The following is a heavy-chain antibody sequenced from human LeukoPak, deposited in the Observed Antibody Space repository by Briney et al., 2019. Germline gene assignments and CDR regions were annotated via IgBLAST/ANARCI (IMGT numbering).Heavy chain of an antibody. Sequence: ASVKVSCKASGYTFTSYDINWVRQATGQGLEWMGWMNPNSGNTNYAQKFQGRVTMTRDTSISTAYMELSRLRSDDTAVYFCARGIAARYWGQGTLVTVSS. CDR1: GYTFTSYD. J-gene: IGHJ4*02. V-gene: IGHV1-8*01. D-gene: IGHD6-13*01. CDR3: ARGIAARY. CDR2: MNPNSGNT.